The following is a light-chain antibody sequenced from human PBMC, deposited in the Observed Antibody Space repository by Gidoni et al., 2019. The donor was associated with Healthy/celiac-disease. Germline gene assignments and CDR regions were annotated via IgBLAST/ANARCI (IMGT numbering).Light chain of an antibody. Sequence: EIVLTQSPGTLSLSPGERATLSCRASQSVSSSYLAWYQQKPGQAPRLLIYGASSRATGIPDRFSGSGSGTDFTLTISRLEPEDFAVYYCQQYGSSRYTFXQXTKLXIK. CDR3: QQYGSSRYT. V-gene: IGKV3-20*01. CDR1: QSVSSSY. CDR2: GAS. J-gene: IGKJ2*01.